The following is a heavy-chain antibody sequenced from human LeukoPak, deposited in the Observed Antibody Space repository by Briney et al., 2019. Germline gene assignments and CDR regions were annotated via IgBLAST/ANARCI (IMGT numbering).Heavy chain of an antibody. CDR1: GFTFSSYG. V-gene: IGHV3-33*06. CDR3: AKDDCSGYEGAPSAFDI. J-gene: IGHJ3*02. CDR2: IWYDGSNK. Sequence: GGSLRLSCAASGFTFSSYGMHWVRQAPGKGLEWVAVIWYDGSNKYYADSVKGRFTISRDNSKNTLYLQMNSLRAEDTAVYYCAKDDCSGYEGAPSAFDIWGQGTMVTVSS. D-gene: IGHD3-22*01.